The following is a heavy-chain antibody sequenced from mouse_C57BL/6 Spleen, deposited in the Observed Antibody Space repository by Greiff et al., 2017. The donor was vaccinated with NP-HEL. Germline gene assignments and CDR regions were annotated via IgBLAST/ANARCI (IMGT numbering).Heavy chain of an antibody. J-gene: IGHJ4*01. CDR2: ISYDGSN. V-gene: IGHV3-6*01. CDR1: GYSITSGYY. CDR3: ASLYGKGYAMDY. D-gene: IGHD2-1*01. Sequence: EVQLQQSGPGLVKPSQSLSLTCSVTGYSITSGYYWNWIRQFPGNKLEWMGYISYDGSNNYNPSLKNRISITRDTSKNQFFLKLNSVTTEDTATYYCASLYGKGYAMDYWGQGTSVTVSS.